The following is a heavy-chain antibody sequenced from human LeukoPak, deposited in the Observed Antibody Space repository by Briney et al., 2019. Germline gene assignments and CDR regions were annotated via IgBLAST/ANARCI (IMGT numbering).Heavy chain of an antibody. V-gene: IGHV4-34*01. Sequence: PSETLSLTCAVYGGSFSGYYWSWIRQPPGKGLEWIGEINHSGSTNYNSSLKSRVTISVDTSKNQFSLKLSSVTAADTAVYYCARGPEARDSSGYYVYNYFDYWGQGTLVTVSS. D-gene: IGHD3-22*01. J-gene: IGHJ4*02. CDR2: INHSGST. CDR3: ARGPEARDSSGYYVYNYFDY. CDR1: GGSFSGYY.